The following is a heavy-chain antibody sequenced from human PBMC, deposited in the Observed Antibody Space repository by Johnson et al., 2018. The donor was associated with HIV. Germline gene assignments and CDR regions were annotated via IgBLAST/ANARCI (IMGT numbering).Heavy chain of an antibody. D-gene: IGHD3-10*01. CDR2: ISSDGVRT. CDR1: GFSFSNYA. J-gene: IGHJ3*02. V-gene: IGHV3-64*04. Sequence: QMLLVESGGGLVQPGGSLRLSCAASGFSFSNYAMHWVRQAPGKGLEYVSAISSDGVRTYYAAPVKGRFTISRDDSKDTVYLHMNSLKADDTAVYYCTTDWEYYYGSGKLDAFDMWGQGTLVTVSS. CDR3: TTDWEYYYGSGKLDAFDM.